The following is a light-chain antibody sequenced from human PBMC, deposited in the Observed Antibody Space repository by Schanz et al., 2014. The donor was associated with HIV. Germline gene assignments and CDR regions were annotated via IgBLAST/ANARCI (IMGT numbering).Light chain of an antibody. J-gene: IGLJ1*01. CDR3: CSYTSSSPLGV. CDR2: EGS. V-gene: IGLV2-14*01. Sequence: QSALTQPPSASGSPGQSVTISCTGTSSDVGGYNYVSWYQQHPGKAPKLMIYEGSKRPLGVSNRFSGSKSGNTASLTISGLQAEDEADYYCCSYTSSSPLGVFGTGTKLTVL. CDR1: SSDVGGYNY.